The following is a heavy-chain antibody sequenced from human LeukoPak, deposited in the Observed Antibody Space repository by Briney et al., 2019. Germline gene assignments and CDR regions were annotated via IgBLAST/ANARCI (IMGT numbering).Heavy chain of an antibody. Sequence: ASVKVSCKASGYTFTSYYMHWVRQAPGQGLEWMGIINPSGGSTSYAQKFQGRVTMTTDTSTSTAYMELRSLRSDDTAVYYCATSQRGSYLVDYWGQGTLVTVSS. D-gene: IGHD1-26*01. V-gene: IGHV1-46*01. CDR1: GYTFTSYY. J-gene: IGHJ4*02. CDR2: INPSGGST. CDR3: ATSQRGSYLVDY.